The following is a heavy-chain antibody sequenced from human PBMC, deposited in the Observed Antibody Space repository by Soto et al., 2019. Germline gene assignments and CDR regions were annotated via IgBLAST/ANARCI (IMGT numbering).Heavy chain of an antibody. CDR2: ISAYNGNT. Sequence: ASVKVTCKASGYTFTSYGISWVRQAPGQGLEWMGWISAYNGNTNDAQKLQGRVTMTTDTSTSTAYMEPRSLRSDDTAAYYCARDGRRVVAATLGPNWFDPWGQGTLVTVSS. V-gene: IGHV1-18*04. D-gene: IGHD2-15*01. CDR1: GYTFTSYG. CDR3: ARDGRRVVAATLGPNWFDP. J-gene: IGHJ5*02.